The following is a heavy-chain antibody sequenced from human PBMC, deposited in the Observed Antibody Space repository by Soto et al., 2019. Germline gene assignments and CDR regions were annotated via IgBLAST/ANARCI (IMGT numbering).Heavy chain of an antibody. V-gene: IGHV3-7*01. CDR2: IKQDGSEK. D-gene: IGHD5-18*01. CDR1: GFTFSSYW. Sequence: GGSLRLSCAASGFTFSSYWMSWVRQAPGKGLEWVANIKQDGSEKYYVDSVKGRFTISRDNAKNSLYLQMNSLRAEDTAVYYCARDKYAWIQLPRTFDYWGQGTLVTVSS. J-gene: IGHJ4*02. CDR3: ARDKYAWIQLPRTFDY.